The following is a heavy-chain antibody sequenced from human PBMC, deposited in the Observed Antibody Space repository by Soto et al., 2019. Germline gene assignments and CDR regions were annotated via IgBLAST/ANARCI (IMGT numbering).Heavy chain of an antibody. CDR1: GHSFTSYW. Sequence: PGESLKISCKGSGHSFTSYWISWVRQMPGKGLEWMGRIDPSDSYTNYSPSFQSHVTISADKSISTAYLQWSSLKASDTAMYYCARLQRWCNPWGYYYYDLDVWGQGTTVTVSS. J-gene: IGHJ6*02. D-gene: IGHD2-21*01. V-gene: IGHV5-10-1*01. CDR3: ARLQRWCNPWGYYYYDLDV. CDR2: IDPSDSYT.